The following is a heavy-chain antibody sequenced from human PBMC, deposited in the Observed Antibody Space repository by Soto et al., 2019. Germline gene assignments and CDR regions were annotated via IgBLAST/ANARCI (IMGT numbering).Heavy chain of an antibody. Sequence: SETLSLTCAVSGGSISSGGYSWSWIRQPPGKGLEWVGYIYHSGSTYYNPSLKSRVTISVDRSKNQFSLQLSSVTAADTAVYYCATSINSGSYFNYFDYWGQGTLVTVSS. CDR1: GGSISSGGYS. CDR2: IYHSGST. CDR3: ATSINSGSYFNYFDY. D-gene: IGHD1-26*01. V-gene: IGHV4-30-2*01. J-gene: IGHJ4*02.